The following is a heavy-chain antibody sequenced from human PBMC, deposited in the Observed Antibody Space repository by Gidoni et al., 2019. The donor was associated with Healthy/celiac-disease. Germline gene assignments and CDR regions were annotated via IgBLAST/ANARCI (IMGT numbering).Heavy chain of an antibody. CDR3: ARALYYDFWSGYLPRDYYFDY. D-gene: IGHD3-3*01. CDR1: GGSFSGYY. J-gene: IGHJ4*02. CDR2: INHSGST. Sequence: QVQLQQWGAGLLKPSATLSLTCAVYGGSFSGYYWSWIRQHPGKGLELIGEINHSGSTNYNPSLKSRVTISVDTSKNQFSLKLSSVTAADTAVYYCARALYYDFWSGYLPRDYYFDYWGQGTLVTVSS. V-gene: IGHV4-34*01.